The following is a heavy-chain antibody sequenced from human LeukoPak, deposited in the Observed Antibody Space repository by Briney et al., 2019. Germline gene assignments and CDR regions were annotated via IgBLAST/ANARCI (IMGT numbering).Heavy chain of an antibody. J-gene: IGHJ2*01. Sequence: SETLSLTCTVSGGSISSSSYYWGWIRQPPGKGLEWIGSIYYSGSTYYNPSLKSRVTISVDTSKNQFSLKLSSVTAADTAVYYCARGYYYDSSGQYWYFDLWGRGTLVTVSS. CDR3: ARGYYYDSSGQYWYFDL. CDR1: GGSISSSSYY. CDR2: IYYSGST. V-gene: IGHV4-39*01. D-gene: IGHD3-22*01.